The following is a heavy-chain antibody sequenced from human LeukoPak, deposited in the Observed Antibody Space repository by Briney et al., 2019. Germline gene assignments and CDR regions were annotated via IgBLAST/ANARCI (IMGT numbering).Heavy chain of an antibody. V-gene: IGHV4-4*07. CDR3: ARPPYYDSSGDHAFDI. Sequence: SETLSLTCTVSGGSISSYYWSWIRQPAGQGLEWIGRIYTSGSTNYNHSLKSRVTMSVDTSKTQFSLKLSSVTAADTAVYYCARPPYYDSSGDHAFDIWGQGTMVTVSS. D-gene: IGHD3-22*01. CDR1: GGSISSYY. CDR2: IYTSGST. J-gene: IGHJ3*02.